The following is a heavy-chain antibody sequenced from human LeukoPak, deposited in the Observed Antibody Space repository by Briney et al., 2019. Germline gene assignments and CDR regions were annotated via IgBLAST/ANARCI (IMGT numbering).Heavy chain of an antibody. CDR3: XXXXXDITGYFDY. J-gene: IGHJ4*02. D-gene: IGHD1-14*01. CDR1: GFTFSSYG. Sequence: GRSLRLPCAASGFTFSSYGMHWVRQAPGKGLEWVAVIWYDGSNKYYADSVKGRFTISRDNSKNTLYLQMNSLRAEDTAVYYCXXXXXDITGYFDYWGQGTLVTVSS. CDR2: IWYDGSNK. V-gene: IGHV3-33*01.